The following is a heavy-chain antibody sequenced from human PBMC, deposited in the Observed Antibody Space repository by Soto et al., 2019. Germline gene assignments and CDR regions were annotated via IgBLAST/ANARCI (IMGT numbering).Heavy chain of an antibody. CDR1: GFTFSSYG. V-gene: IGHV3-30*18. CDR3: AKDPRIAARRAYYFDY. Sequence: QVQLVESGGGVVQPGRSLRLSCAASGFTFSSYGMHWVRQAPGKGLEWVAVISYDGSNKYYADSVKGRFTISRDNSKNTLYLQMNSLRAEDTAVYYCAKDPRIAARRAYYFDYWGQGTLVTVSS. CDR2: ISYDGSNK. D-gene: IGHD6-6*01. J-gene: IGHJ4*02.